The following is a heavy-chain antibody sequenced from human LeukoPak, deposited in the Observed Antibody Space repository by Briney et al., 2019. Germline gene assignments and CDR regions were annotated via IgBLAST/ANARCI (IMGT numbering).Heavy chain of an antibody. J-gene: IGHJ4*02. CDR2: IYYSGST. CDR1: GGSISSGGYY. D-gene: IGHD3-10*01. CDR3: AREIYGSGSYYFDY. V-gene: IGHV4-31*03. Sequence: SQTLSLTCTVSGGSISSGGYYWSWIRQHPGKGLEWIGYIYYSGSTYYYPSLKSRVTISVDTSKNQFSLKLSSVTAADTAVYYCAREIYGSGSYYFDYWGQGTLVTVSS.